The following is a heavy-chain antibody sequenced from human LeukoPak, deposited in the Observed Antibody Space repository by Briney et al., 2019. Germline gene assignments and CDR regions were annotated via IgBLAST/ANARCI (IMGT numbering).Heavy chain of an antibody. Sequence: PGGSLRLSCAASGIAVSGNYMSWVRQTPGKELEWVSFISINTNTFYADSVRGRFTISRDTSKNTLLLQMNSLRDEDSAIYYCAIAQTWDGLFESWGQGTLVTVSS. CDR1: GIAVSGNY. J-gene: IGHJ4*02. CDR2: ISINTNT. CDR3: AIAQTWDGLFES. V-gene: IGHV3-53*01. D-gene: IGHD1-26*01.